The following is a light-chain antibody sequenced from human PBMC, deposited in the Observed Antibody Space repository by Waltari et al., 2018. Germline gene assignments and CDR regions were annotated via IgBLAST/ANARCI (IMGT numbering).Light chain of an antibody. CDR1: QRISSW. CDR2: KAS. Sequence: DIQMTQSPSTLSASVGDRVTITCRASQRISSWLAWYQQKPGKAPKLLLYKASSLESGVPSRFSGSGSGTEVTLTISSLQPDDFATYYCQQYNSDSRTFGQGTKVEIK. V-gene: IGKV1-5*03. CDR3: QQYNSDSRT. J-gene: IGKJ1*01.